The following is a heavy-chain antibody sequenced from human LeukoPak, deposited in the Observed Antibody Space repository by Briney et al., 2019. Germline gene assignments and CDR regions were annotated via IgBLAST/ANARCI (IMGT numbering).Heavy chain of an antibody. Sequence: SVKVSCKASGGTFSSYAISWVRQAPGQGLEWMGGIIPIFATANYAQKFQGRVTITTDESTSTAYMELSSLRSEDTAVYYCARLAVAGTGRYYYMDVWGKGTTVTVSS. CDR3: ARLAVAGTGRYYYMDV. CDR2: IIPIFATA. D-gene: IGHD6-19*01. V-gene: IGHV1-69*05. J-gene: IGHJ6*03. CDR1: GGTFSSYA.